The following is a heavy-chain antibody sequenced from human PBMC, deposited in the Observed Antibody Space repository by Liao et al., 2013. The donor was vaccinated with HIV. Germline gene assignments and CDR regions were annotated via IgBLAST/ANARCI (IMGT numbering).Heavy chain of an antibody. V-gene: IGHV4-4*07. Sequence: QVQLQESGPGLVNPSETLSLTCTVSGGSISSYYWSWIRQPAGKGLEWIGRIYTSGSTNYNPSLKSRITMSVDSSKNQFSLKLSSVTAADTAVYYCARDRGHYDSKGERYYYYMDVWGKGTTVTVSS. J-gene: IGHJ6*03. D-gene: IGHD3-22*01. CDR3: ARDRGHYDSKGERYYYYMDV. CDR2: IYTSGST. CDR1: GGSISSYY.